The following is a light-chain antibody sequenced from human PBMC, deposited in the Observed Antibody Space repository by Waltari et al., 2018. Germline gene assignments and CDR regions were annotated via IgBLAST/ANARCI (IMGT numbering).Light chain of an antibody. Sequence: QLVLTQSPSASASLGASVKLTCTLSSGHSSNIIAWHQQQPEKGPRYLMKVNSDGSHSKGDEMPERFSGSSSGAERYLTISSLQSEDEADYYCQTGGHGTWVFGGGTKLTVL. CDR2: VNSDGSH. CDR3: QTGGHGTWV. J-gene: IGLJ3*02. V-gene: IGLV4-69*01. CDR1: SGHSSNI.